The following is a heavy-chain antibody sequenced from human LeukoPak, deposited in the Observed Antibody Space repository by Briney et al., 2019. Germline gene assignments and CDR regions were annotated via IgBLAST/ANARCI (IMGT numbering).Heavy chain of an antibody. D-gene: IGHD4-17*01. CDR2: IYSSEST. CDR1: GGSISSAGYY. J-gene: IGHJ4*02. V-gene: IGHV4-31*03. CDR3: ARGRVYGYFDY. Sequence: PSQTLSLTCTVSGGSISSAGYYWTWIRQHPGKGLECIGYIYSSESTYYNPSLKSRVTISGDTSKNQFSLNLSSVTAADTAVYYCARGRVYGYFDYWGQGTLVTVSS.